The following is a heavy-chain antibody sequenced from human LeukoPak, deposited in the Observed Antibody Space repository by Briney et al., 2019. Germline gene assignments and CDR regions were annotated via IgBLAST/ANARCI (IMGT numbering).Heavy chain of an antibody. CDR3: ARDSTVTMIVVVTPPDY. D-gene: IGHD3-22*01. J-gene: IGHJ4*02. V-gene: IGHV1-69*04. Sequence: SVKVSCKASGGTFSSYAISWVRQAPGQGLEWMGRIIPILGIANYAQKFQGRVTITADKSTSTAYMELSSLRSEDTAVYYRARDSTVTMIVVVTPPDYWGQGTLVTVPS. CDR1: GGTFSSYA. CDR2: IIPILGIA.